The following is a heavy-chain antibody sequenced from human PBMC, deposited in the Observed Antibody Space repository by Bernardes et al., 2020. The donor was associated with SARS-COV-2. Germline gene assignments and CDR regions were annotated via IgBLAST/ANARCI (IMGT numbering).Heavy chain of an antibody. CDR3: ARPSPGWSSSSSYFDY. CDR2: ISYDGSNK. V-gene: IGHV3-30*04. CDR1: GFTFSSYA. Sequence: GRSLRLSCAASGFTFSSYAMHWVRQAPGKGLEWVAVISYDGSNKYYADSVKGRFTISRDNSKNTLYLQMNSLRAEDTAVYYCARPSPGWSSSSSYFDYWGQGTLVTVSS. D-gene: IGHD6-6*01. J-gene: IGHJ4*02.